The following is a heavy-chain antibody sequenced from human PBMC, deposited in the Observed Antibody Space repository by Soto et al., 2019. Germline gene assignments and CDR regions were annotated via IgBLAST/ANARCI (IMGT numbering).Heavy chain of an antibody. V-gene: IGHV4-4*02. Sequence: QVQLQESGPGLVKPSGTLSLTCAVSGGSISSSNWWSWVRQPPGKGLEWIGEIYHSGSTNYNPSLNSRVTISVDKSKNQFSLKLSSVTAADTAVYYCARGNWGDYYYYSMDVWGQGTTVTVSS. CDR3: ARGNWGDYYYYSMDV. CDR1: GGSISSSNW. J-gene: IGHJ6*02. D-gene: IGHD7-27*01. CDR2: IYHSGST.